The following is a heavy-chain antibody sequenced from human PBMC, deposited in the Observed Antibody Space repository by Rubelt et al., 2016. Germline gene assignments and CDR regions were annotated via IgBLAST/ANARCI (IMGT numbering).Heavy chain of an antibody. CDR1: GYTFTGYY. J-gene: IGHJ4*02. CDR2: LNPNSGGT. Sequence: QVQLVQSGSELKKPGASVKVSCKASGYTFTGYYMHWVRQAPGQGLEWVGRLNPNSGGTNYAQKFQGRVTMTRDTSITTAYMELSRLRSDDTAVFYCARESSSGWYIDYWGQGTLVTVSS. CDR3: ARESSSGWYIDY. D-gene: IGHD6-19*01. V-gene: IGHV1-2*06.